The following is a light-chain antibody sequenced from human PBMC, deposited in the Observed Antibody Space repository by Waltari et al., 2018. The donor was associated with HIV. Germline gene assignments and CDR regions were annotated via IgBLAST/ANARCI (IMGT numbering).Light chain of an antibody. V-gene: IGKV3-20*01. CDR2: AAS. Sequence: EIELTQSPDTLSLSPGERATLSCRASQSVSSTYLAWYQQKTGQAPRLLIYAASSRATGIPDRFSGSGSGTDFTLTISSLEPDDFAVYFCQQYDSSPPMYTFGQGTKLGIK. CDR1: QSVSSTY. CDR3: QQYDSSPPMYT. J-gene: IGKJ2*01.